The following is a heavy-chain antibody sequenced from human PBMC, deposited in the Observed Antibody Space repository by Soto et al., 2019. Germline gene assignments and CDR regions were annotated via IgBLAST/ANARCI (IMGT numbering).Heavy chain of an antibody. CDR2: ISAYNGNT. CDR3: ARGGGMTTVNNWFDP. V-gene: IGHV1-18*01. Sequence: ASVKVSCKASGYTFTSYGISWVRQAPGQGLEWMGWISAYNGNTNYAQKLQGRVTMTTDTSTSTVYMELSSLRSEDTAVYYCARGGGMTTVNNWFDPWGQGTLVTVSS. J-gene: IGHJ5*02. CDR1: GYTFTSYG. D-gene: IGHD4-4*01.